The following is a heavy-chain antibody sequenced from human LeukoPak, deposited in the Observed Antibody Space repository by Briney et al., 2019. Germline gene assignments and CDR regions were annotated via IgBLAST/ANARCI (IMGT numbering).Heavy chain of an antibody. CDR3: ARDRSQLWFNPYYYGMDV. J-gene: IGHJ6*02. Sequence: GGSLRLSCAASGLTFSSYSMNWVRQAPGKGLEWVSSISSSSSYIYYADSVKGRFTISRDNAKNSLYLQMNSLRAEDTAVYYCARDRSQLWFNPYYYGMDVWGQGTTVTVSS. D-gene: IGHD5-18*01. CDR1: GLTFSSYS. V-gene: IGHV3-21*01. CDR2: ISSSSSYI.